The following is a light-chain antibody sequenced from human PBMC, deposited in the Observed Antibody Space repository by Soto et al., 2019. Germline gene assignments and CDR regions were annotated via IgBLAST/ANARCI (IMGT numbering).Light chain of an antibody. J-gene: IGLJ1*01. Sequence: QSVLTQPVSVSGSPGQSIAIFCTGTSSDVGGYNYVSWYQQHPGKAPKLMIYDVSNRPSGVSNRFSGSKSGNTASLTISGFQAEDEADYYCSSYTSSTTYVFGPGTKVTVL. CDR1: SSDVGGYNY. CDR3: SSYTSSTTYV. CDR2: DVS. V-gene: IGLV2-14*01.